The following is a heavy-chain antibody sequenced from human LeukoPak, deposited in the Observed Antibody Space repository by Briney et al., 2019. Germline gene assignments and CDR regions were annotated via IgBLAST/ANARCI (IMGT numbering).Heavy chain of an antibody. D-gene: IGHD2-8*01. Sequence: PGGSLRLSCAASGFTFRNYAMAWVRQAPGKGLEWVSGISAGASRTYYTDSVRGRFTISRDNSGNTLYLQMNSLRAEDTAVYYCAKYATRETFFGDYWGQGTLIAVSS. CDR2: ISAGASRT. CDR1: GFTFRNYA. CDR3: AKYATRETFFGDY. J-gene: IGHJ4*02. V-gene: IGHV3-23*01.